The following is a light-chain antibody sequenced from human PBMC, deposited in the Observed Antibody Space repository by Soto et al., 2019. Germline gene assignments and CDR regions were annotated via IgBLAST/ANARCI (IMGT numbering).Light chain of an antibody. V-gene: IGKV1-9*01. CDR3: QQLNTYPA. Sequence: DLPLTQSPSFLSASVGDRVTITCRASQGIGSYLGWYQQAPGKAPKLLIYGASTLQSGVPSRFGGSGSGTEFTLTISSLQPEDVATYFCQQLNTYPAFGGGTKVE. CDR2: GAS. CDR1: QGIGSY. J-gene: IGKJ4*01.